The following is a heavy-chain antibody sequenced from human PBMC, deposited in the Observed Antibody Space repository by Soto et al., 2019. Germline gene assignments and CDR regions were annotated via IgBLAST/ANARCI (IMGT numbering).Heavy chain of an antibody. Sequence: SETLSLTCSDSGGSISNHNWGWIRLPPGKGLEWIGYIRDDGSTSYNPSLSSRVTMSLDTSKKEFSLKLTSVTAADTAIYYCARDGFYAGSGRYSYGYSPPRYYAMDVWGQGTTVTVSS. J-gene: IGHJ6*02. CDR3: ARDGFYAGSGRYSYGYSPPRYYAMDV. CDR2: IRDDGST. V-gene: IGHV4-59*11. D-gene: IGHD5-18*01. CDR1: GGSISNHN.